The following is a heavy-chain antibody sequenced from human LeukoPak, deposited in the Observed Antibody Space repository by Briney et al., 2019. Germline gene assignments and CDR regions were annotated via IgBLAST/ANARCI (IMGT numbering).Heavy chain of an antibody. J-gene: IGHJ3*02. V-gene: IGHV3-23*01. CDR1: GFTFSSYA. CDR2: ISGSGGST. D-gene: IGHD2-2*01. CDR3: AKDQGYCSSTSCSRSAFDI. Sequence: GGSLRLSCAASGFTFSSYAMSWVRQAPGKGLEWVSAISGSGGSTYYADSVKGRFTISRDNSKNTLYLQMNSLRAEDTAVYYCAKDQGYCSSTSCSRSAFDIWGQGTMVTVSP.